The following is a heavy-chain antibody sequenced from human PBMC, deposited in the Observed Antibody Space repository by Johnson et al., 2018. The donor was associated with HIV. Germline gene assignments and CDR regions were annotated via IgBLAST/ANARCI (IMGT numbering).Heavy chain of an antibody. D-gene: IGHD3-16*01. CDR3: TKMGALGAFDI. J-gene: IGHJ3*02. Sequence: QVQLVESGGGVVQPGTSLTLSCAASGFTFSSYGMHWVRQAPGKGLEWVAVISYDGSNKYHADSVKGRFTISRDNSKNTLSLQMNSLRAEDTAVYYCTKMGALGAFDIWGQGTMVTVSS. CDR2: ISYDGSNK. V-gene: IGHV3-30*18. CDR1: GFTFSSYG.